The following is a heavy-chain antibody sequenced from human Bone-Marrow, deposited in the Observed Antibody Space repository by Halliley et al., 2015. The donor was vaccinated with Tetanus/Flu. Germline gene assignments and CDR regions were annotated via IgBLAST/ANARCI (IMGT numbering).Heavy chain of an antibody. Sequence: SLRLSCASSGFPLSSYWMSWVRQAPGKGLEWVANIKAAGSQKFYVDSVKGRFTFSRDNAKNSLFLQMNSLRADDTAVYYCARLRLIPYGGVSPIRFSYLYRGQGPLVPVS. CDR3: ARLRLIPYGGVSPIRFSYLY. CDR2: IKAAGSQK. CDR1: GFPLSSYW. D-gene: IGHD3-16*01. J-gene: IGHJ4*02. V-gene: IGHV3-7*01.